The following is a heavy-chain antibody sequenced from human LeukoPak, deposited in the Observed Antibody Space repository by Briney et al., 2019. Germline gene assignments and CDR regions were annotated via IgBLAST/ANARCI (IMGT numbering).Heavy chain of an antibody. D-gene: IGHD4-23*01. V-gene: IGHV3-7*05. Sequence: AGGSLRLSCAASGFTFSSYWMSWVRQAPGKGLEWVANIKQGGSEKYYVDSVKGRFTISRDNAKNSLYLQMNSLRAEDTAVYYCARVLTRTTVVTLPGFSQTNRPVAEEDWFDPWGQGTLVTVSS. CDR2: IKQGGSEK. CDR3: ARVLTRTTVVTLPGFSQTNRPVAEEDWFDP. CDR1: GFTFSSYW. J-gene: IGHJ5*02.